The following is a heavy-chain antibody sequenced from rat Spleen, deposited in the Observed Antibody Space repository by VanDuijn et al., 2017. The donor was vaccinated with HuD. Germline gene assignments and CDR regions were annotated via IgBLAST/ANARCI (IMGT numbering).Heavy chain of an antibody. CDR2: IIYDGTRT. V-gene: IGHV5S10*01. CDR3: ATGPRILRLDWFAY. D-gene: IGHD1-6*01. J-gene: IGHJ3*01. Sequence: EVQLVESGGGLVQPGRSLKLSCAASGLSFSNYDVAWVRQSPKKGLEWVATIIYDGTRTFYRDSVKGRFTVSRDNEKNTLYLQMDSLRSEDTATYYCATGPRILRLDWFAYWGQGTLVTVSS. CDR1: GLSFSNYD.